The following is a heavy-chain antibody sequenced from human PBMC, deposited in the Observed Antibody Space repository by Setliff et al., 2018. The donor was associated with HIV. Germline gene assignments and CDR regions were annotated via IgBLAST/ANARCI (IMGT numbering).Heavy chain of an antibody. Sequence: SVNVSCKASGGTFSSYAISWVRQAPGQGLEWMGGIIPIFGTANYAQKFQGRVTITTDESTSTAYMELSSLRSEDTAVYYCARGRYSSGWPQYYFDYWGQGTLVTAPQ. CDR2: IIPIFGTA. J-gene: IGHJ4*02. CDR1: GGTFSSYA. D-gene: IGHD6-19*01. CDR3: ARGRYSSGWPQYYFDY. V-gene: IGHV1-69*05.